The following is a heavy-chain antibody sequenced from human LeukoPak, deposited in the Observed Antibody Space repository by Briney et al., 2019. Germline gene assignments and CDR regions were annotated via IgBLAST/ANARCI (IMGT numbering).Heavy chain of an antibody. CDR1: GGSMSSYY. CDR3: AREKVYSSGWQQYWYFDL. J-gene: IGHJ2*01. Sequence: SETLSRTCSVSGGSMSSYYWLWIRQPPGKGLERIGYIYDSGSTNYNPSLKSRVSVSVDRSKNQFSLRLSSVTAADMAVYYCAREKVYSSGWQQYWYFDLWGRGTLVGVSS. V-gene: IGHV4-59*01. CDR2: IYDSGST. D-gene: IGHD6-19*01.